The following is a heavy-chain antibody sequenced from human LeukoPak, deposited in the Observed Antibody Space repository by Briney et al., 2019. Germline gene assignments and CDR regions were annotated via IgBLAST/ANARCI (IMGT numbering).Heavy chain of an antibody. CDR2: FYYSGFT. CDR3: ARYSTSSGWFDP. J-gene: IGHJ5*02. CDR1: DDSISRSSYY. V-gene: IGHV4-39*01. D-gene: IGHD6-6*01. Sequence: PSETLSLTCSVSDDSISRSSYYWGWIRQPPGKGLEWIGTFYYSGFTYYNPSLKSRVTISVDTSKNQFSLKLSSVTAADTGAYYCARYSTSSGWFDPWGQGTQVTVSS.